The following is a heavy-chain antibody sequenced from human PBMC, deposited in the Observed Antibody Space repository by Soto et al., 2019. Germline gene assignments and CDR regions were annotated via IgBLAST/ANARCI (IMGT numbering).Heavy chain of an antibody. D-gene: IGHD5-18*01. J-gene: IGHJ6*02. V-gene: IGHV3-30*04. CDR2: RSYDGRNK. Sequence: QVQLVESGGGVVQPGRSLRLSCAASGFTSSSYAINLVRQAHGKGLEGVAVRSYDGRNKYYADSVKGRFTISRDNSKHTLYLQMNSLRADDTAVYYCATDGRIQLLRSSSYYGMDVLGQGTSVTVSS. CDR1: GFTSSSYA. CDR3: ATDGRIQLLRSSSYYGMDV.